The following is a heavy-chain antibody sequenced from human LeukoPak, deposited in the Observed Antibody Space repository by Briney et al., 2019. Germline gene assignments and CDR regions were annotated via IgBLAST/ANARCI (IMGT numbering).Heavy chain of an antibody. J-gene: IGHJ4*02. V-gene: IGHV3-30*18. Sequence: GGSLRLSCAASGFTFSSYGMHWVRQAPGKGLEWVAVISYDGSNKYYADSVKGRFTISRDNSKNTPYLQMNSLRAEDTAVYYCAKDAYPDYYDSSGYSVGDYWGQGTLVTVSS. CDR3: AKDAYPDYYDSSGYSVGDY. CDR1: GFTFSSYG. CDR2: ISYDGSNK. D-gene: IGHD3-22*01.